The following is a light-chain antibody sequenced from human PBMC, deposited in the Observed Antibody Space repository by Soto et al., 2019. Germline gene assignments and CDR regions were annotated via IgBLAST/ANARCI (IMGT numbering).Light chain of an antibody. V-gene: IGLV3-1*01. CDR2: QDS. CDR1: KLGDKY. CDR3: QAWDSSTAV. J-gene: IGLJ2*01. Sequence: SYELTQPPSVSVSPGQTASITCSGAKLGDKYACWYQQKPGQSPVLVIYQDSKRPSGIPERFSGSSSGNTATLTSRGTQALDEYDYNCQAWDSSTAVFGGGTKLTVL.